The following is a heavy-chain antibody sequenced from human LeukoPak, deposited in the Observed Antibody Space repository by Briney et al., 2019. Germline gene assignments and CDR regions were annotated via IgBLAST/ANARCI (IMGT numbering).Heavy chain of an antibody. Sequence: GRSLRLSCAASGFTFSDCAMHWVRQAPGKGLEWVAFIRYDGNNKYYADSVKGRFTISRDNSKNTLFLQMNSLRAEDTAIYYCAKDRSSVDYFDYWGQGTLVTVSS. CDR1: GFTFSDCA. CDR3: AKDRSSVDYFDY. CDR2: IRYDGNNK. J-gene: IGHJ4*02. V-gene: IGHV3-30*02. D-gene: IGHD6-25*01.